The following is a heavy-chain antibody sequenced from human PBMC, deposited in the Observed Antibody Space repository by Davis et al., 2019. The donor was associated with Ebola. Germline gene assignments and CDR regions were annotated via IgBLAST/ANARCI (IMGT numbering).Heavy chain of an antibody. CDR3: ARHGTHSSSWHY. D-gene: IGHD6-13*01. V-gene: IGHV4-39*01. CDR1: GGSISSRRYY. Sequence: SETLSLTCTVSGGSISSRRYYWGWIRQPPGKGLEWIGIFFYSGTTYYNPSLKSRVTISVDTSKNQFSLKLSSVTAADTAVYYCARHGTHSSSWHYWGQGTLVTVSS. J-gene: IGHJ4*02. CDR2: FFYSGTT.